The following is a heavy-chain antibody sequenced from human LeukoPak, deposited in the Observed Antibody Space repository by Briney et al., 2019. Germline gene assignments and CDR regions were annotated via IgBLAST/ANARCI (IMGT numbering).Heavy chain of an antibody. D-gene: IGHD1-26*01. CDR1: GYTFTNFY. Sequence: ASVKVSCKPSGYTFTNFYMHWVRQAPGEVLEWTGIINPSGANTGYAQKFQGRVTMTRDTSTSTVYMELSSLRSQDTAVYYCAREVGIRGHFDYWGRGTPVTVSS. J-gene: IGHJ4*02. V-gene: IGHV1-46*01. CDR2: INPSGANT. CDR3: AREVGIRGHFDY.